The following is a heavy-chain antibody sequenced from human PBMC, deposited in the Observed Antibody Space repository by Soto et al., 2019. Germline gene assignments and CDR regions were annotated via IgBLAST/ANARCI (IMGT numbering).Heavy chain of an antibody. CDR1: GGSISSGGYY. D-gene: IGHD3-16*01. CDR2: IYYSGST. V-gene: IGHV4-31*03. CDR3: SRGAYYDFGFGCYRRGAYFDY. J-gene: IGHJ4*02. Sequence: QVQLQESGPGLVKPSQTLSLTCTVSGGSISSGGYYWSWIRQHPGKGLEWLGYIYYSGSTYYNPSLQNRLTISVDTSKNQVSLKLSGVTAADAVAYYCSRGAYYDFGFGCYRRGAYFDYWGQGGTVTVS.